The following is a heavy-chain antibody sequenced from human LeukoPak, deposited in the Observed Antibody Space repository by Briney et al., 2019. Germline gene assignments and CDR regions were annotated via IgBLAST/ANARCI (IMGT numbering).Heavy chain of an antibody. D-gene: IGHD3-10*01. CDR3: ARLTMFRGVIYGTDWHSDL. CDR2: IYYTGNT. V-gene: IGHV4-39*07. Sequence: SQTLSLTCTVSGGSVSSSNFYWAWIRQPPGKGLEWVASIYYTGNTFYNPSLKSRVTISVDKSKNQFSLKLSSVTAADTAVYYCARLTMFRGVIYGTDWHSDLWGRGTLVTVSS. CDR1: GGSVSSSNFY. J-gene: IGHJ2*01.